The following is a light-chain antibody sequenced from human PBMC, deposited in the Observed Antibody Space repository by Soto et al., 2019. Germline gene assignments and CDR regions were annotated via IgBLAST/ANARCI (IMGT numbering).Light chain of an antibody. Sequence: QSVLTQPPSASGTPGQRVTISCSGSSSNIGSNTVNWYQQFPGTAPKLLIYNNNQRPSGVPDRFSGSKSGTSVSLAISGLRSEDEADYYCAAWDDSLNGYVFGAGTQVTVL. V-gene: IGLV1-44*01. J-gene: IGLJ1*01. CDR3: AAWDDSLNGYV. CDR2: NNN. CDR1: SSNIGSNT.